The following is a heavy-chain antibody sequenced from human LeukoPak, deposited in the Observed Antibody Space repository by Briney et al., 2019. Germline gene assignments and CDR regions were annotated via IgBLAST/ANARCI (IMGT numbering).Heavy chain of an antibody. Sequence: ASVKVSCKASGYTFTGYYMHWVRQAPGQGLEWMGWINPNSGGTNYAQKFQGRVTMTRDTSISTAYTELSRLRSDDTAVYYCAADVGYCSSTSCYMGWFDPWGQGTLVTVSS. CDR1: GYTFTGYY. CDR2: INPNSGGT. V-gene: IGHV1-2*02. CDR3: AADVGYCSSTSCYMGWFDP. J-gene: IGHJ5*02. D-gene: IGHD2-2*03.